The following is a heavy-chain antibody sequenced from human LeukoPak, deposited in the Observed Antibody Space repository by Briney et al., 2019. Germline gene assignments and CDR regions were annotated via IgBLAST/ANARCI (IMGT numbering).Heavy chain of an antibody. CDR3: AKGGCPRGFDY. V-gene: IGHV3-74*01. J-gene: IGHJ4*02. D-gene: IGHD2-15*01. CDR2: INTDGSIR. CDR1: GFSFSTYW. Sequence: PGGSLRLSCAASGFSFSTYWMHWVRQAPGGGLAWVSCINTDGSIRNNADFVRGRFTISRDNTKNTVSLQMNSLRADDTAVYFCAKGGCPRGFDYWGQGALVTVSS.